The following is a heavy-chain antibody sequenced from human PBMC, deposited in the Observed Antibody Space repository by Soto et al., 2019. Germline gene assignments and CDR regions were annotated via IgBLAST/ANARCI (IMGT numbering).Heavy chain of an antibody. D-gene: IGHD2-2*01. J-gene: IGHJ6*02. CDR3: AKDDIVVVPAPYYGMDV. V-gene: IGHV3-30*18. Sequence: QVQLVESGGGVVQPGRSLRLSCAASGFTFSSYGMHWVRQAPGKGLEWVAVISYDGSNKYYADSVKGRFTISRDNSKNTLYLQMNSLRAEGTAVYYCAKDDIVVVPAPYYGMDVWGQGTTVTVSS. CDR2: ISYDGSNK. CDR1: GFTFSSYG.